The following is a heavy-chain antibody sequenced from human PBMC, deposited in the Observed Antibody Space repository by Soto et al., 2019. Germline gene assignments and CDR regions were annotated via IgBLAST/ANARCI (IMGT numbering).Heavy chain of an antibody. Sequence: GGSLRLSCAASGFTFSSYWMSWVRQAPGKGLEWVANIKQDGSEKYYVDSVKGRFTISRDNAKNSLYLQMNSLRAEDTAVYYCARINSSSWFGFYYYYGMDVWGQGTTVTVYS. J-gene: IGHJ6*02. CDR3: ARINSSSWFGFYYYYGMDV. CDR2: IKQDGSEK. V-gene: IGHV3-7*01. D-gene: IGHD6-13*01. CDR1: GFTFSSYW.